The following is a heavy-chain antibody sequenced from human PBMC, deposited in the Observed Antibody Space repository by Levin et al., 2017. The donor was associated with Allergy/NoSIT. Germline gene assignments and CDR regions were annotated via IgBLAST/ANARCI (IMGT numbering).Heavy chain of an antibody. Sequence: PGGSLRLSCAASGFTFSNYAMTWVRQAPGKGLEWVSTVSAGVLITYYADSVKGRFTISRDNSKNTLYLQMNSLSADATAVYYCAKESYTSSRVDYWGQGTLVTVSS. V-gene: IGHV3-23*01. D-gene: IGHD6-13*01. CDR2: VSAGVLIT. CDR3: AKESYTSSRVDY. J-gene: IGHJ4*02. CDR1: GFTFSNYA.